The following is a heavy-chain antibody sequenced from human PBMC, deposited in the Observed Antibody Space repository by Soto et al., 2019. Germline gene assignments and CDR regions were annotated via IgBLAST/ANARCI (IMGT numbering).Heavy chain of an antibody. Sequence: GGSLRLSCTASGFTFGDYAMSLFRQSPGKGLEWVGFIRIKACGGTTEYAASVKGRFTISRDDSKSIAYLQMNSLKTEDTAVYYCNRDLAEYSSSSAGYGTDVWGQGIMVTVSS. CDR1: GFTFGDYA. D-gene: IGHD6-13*01. CDR2: IRIKACGGTT. J-gene: IGHJ6*02. CDR3: NRDLAEYSSSSAGYGTDV. V-gene: IGHV3-49*03.